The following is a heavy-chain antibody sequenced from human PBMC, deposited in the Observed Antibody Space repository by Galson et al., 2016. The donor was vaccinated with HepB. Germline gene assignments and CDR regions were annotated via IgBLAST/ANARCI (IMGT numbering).Heavy chain of an antibody. CDR1: GFTLKDYN. V-gene: IGHV3-21*01. D-gene: IGHD4-17*01. CDR3: ARDSGDWDSGYYRSFDY. J-gene: IGHJ4*02. Sequence: SLRLSCAVSGFTLKDYNINWARQAPGKGLEWVSYISSSGRDIQYAGPVKGRFTSSRDNAKNSLLLQMNSLRVEDTAVYYCARDSGDWDSGYYRSFDYWGQGTLVTVSS. CDR2: ISSSGRDI.